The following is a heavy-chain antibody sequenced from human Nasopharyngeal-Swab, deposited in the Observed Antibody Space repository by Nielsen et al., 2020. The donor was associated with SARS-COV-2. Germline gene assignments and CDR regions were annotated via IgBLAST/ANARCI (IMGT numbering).Heavy chain of an antibody. J-gene: IGHJ4*02. Sequence: RQAPGKGLEWGGYIYYSGNSNYNPSLKSRLTISVDTSKNQFSLRLISVTAADTAVYFCAREDASPTASFDSWGQGMLVTVSS. V-gene: IGHV4-59*01. D-gene: IGHD6-6*01. CDR2: IYYSGNS. CDR3: AREDASPTASFDS.